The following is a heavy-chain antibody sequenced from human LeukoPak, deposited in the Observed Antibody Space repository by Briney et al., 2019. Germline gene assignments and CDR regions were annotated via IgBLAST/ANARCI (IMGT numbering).Heavy chain of an antibody. CDR3: ARGPSSGWYPAPYYYYYYMDV. CDR1: GYTFTSYG. J-gene: IGHJ6*03. D-gene: IGHD6-19*01. V-gene: IGHV1-18*01. CDR2: ISAYNGNT. Sequence: ASVKVSCKASGYTFTSYGISWVRQAPGQGLEWMGWISAYNGNTNYAQKLQGRVTMTTDTSTSTAYMELRSLRSDDTAVYYCARGPSSGWYPAPYYYYYYMDVWGKGTTVTISS.